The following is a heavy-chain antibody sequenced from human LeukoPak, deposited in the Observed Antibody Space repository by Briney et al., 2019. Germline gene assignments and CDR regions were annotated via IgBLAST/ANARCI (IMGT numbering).Heavy chain of an antibody. D-gene: IGHD3-10*01. Sequence: SETLSLTCTVSGGSISSYYWSWIRQPPGKGLEWIGYIYYSGSTNYDPSLKSRVTISVDTSKNQFSLKLSSVTAADTAVYYCASQLWSGDYYYYMDVWGKGTTVTVSS. CDR2: IYYSGST. CDR1: GGSISSYY. J-gene: IGHJ6*03. V-gene: IGHV4-59*08. CDR3: ASQLWSGDYYYYMDV.